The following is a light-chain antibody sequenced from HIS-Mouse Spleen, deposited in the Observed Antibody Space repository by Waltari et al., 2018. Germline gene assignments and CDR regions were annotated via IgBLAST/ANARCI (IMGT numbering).Light chain of an antibody. Sequence: EIVMTQSPATLSVSPGERATLSCRASQSVSSNLAWDQQKPGQAPRLLIYGASTRATGIPARFSGSGSGTEFTLTISSLQSEDFAVYYCQQYNNWPLFTFGPGTKVDIK. CDR1: QSVSSN. CDR3: QQYNNWPLFT. CDR2: GAS. J-gene: IGKJ3*01. V-gene: IGKV3-15*01.